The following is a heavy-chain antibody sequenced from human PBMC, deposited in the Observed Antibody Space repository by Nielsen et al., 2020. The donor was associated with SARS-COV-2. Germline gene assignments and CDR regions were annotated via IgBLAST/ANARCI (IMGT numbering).Heavy chain of an antibody. CDR2: ISYDGSNK. Sequence: GESLKISCAASGFTFSSYAMHWVRQAPGKGLEWVAVISYDGSNKYYADSVKGRFTISRDNSKNTLYLQMNSLRAEDTAVYYCARDLTMIVVVTVFDYWGQGTLVTAPQ. J-gene: IGHJ4*02. CDR3: ARDLTMIVVVTVFDY. CDR1: GFTFSSYA. V-gene: IGHV3-30-3*01. D-gene: IGHD3-22*01.